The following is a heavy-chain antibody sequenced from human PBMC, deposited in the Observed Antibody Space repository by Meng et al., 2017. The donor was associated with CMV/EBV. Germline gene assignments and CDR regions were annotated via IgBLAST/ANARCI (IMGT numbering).Heavy chain of an antibody. CDR1: GYTFTTFG. V-gene: IGHV1-18*01. J-gene: IGHJ6*02. D-gene: IGHD1/OR15-1a*01. Sequence: ASVKVSCKASGYTFTTFGISWVRQAPGQGLKWMGWISGYNANTKYAQKFQGRVTMTTDTSTSTAYMELRSLRSDDTAVYYCARGRLTGTTLYYGMDVWGQGTTVTVSS. CDR3: ARGRLTGTTLYYGMDV. CDR2: ISGYNANT.